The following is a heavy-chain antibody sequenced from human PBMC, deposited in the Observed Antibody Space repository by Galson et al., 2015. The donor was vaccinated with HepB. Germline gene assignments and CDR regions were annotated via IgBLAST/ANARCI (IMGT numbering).Heavy chain of an antibody. CDR2: INPNSGGT. CDR1: GYTFTGYY. J-gene: IGHJ6*03. V-gene: IGHV1-2*02. CDR3: AREGANNWNYDSHYYYYMDV. Sequence: SVKVSCKASGYTFTGYYMHWVRQAPGQGLEWMGWINPNSGGTNYAQKFQGRVTMTRDTSISTAYMELSRLRSDDTAVYYCAREGANNWNYDSHYYYYMDVWGKGTTVTVSS. D-gene: IGHD1-7*01.